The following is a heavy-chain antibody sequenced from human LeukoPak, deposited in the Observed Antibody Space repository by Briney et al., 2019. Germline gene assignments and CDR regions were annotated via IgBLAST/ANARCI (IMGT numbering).Heavy chain of an antibody. D-gene: IGHD6-6*01. V-gene: IGHV4-34*01. CDR1: GGSFSGYY. CDR2: INHSGST. Sequence: SETLSLTCAVYGGSFSGYYWSWIRQPPGKGLEWIGEINHSGSTNYNPSLKSRVTISVDTSKNQFSLKLSSVTAADTAVYYCARVNSSSNYFDCWGQGTLVTVSS. CDR3: ARVNSSSNYFDC. J-gene: IGHJ4*02.